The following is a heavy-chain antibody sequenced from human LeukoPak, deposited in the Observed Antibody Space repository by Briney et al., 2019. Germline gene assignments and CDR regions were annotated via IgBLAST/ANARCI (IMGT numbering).Heavy chain of an antibody. D-gene: IGHD5-12*01. Sequence: SETLSLTCAVYGGYFSGYYWSWIRQPPGKGLEWIGEINHSGSTNYNPSLKSRVTISVDTPKNQFSLKLSSVTAADTAVYYCARSVATIPFDYWGQGTLVTVSS. J-gene: IGHJ4*02. CDR3: ARSVATIPFDY. V-gene: IGHV4-34*01. CDR1: GGYFSGYY. CDR2: INHSGST.